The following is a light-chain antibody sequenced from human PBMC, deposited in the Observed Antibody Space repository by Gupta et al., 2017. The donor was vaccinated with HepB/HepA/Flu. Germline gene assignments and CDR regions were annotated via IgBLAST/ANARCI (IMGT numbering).Light chain of an antibody. CDR3: QQYGSSPLT. Sequence: EVVLTQSPGTLSLSPGERATLSCRASQSVTRTYLGWYQQKPGQPPRLLIYDASRRATGIPDRFSGSGSGTXFTLTIXRLEPEDFAVYYCQQYGSSPLTFGXGTKVDIK. V-gene: IGKV3-20*01. CDR1: QSVTRTY. J-gene: IGKJ3*01. CDR2: DAS.